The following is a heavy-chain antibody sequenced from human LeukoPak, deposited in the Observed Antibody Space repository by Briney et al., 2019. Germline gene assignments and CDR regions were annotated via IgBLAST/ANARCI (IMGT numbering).Heavy chain of an antibody. V-gene: IGHV4-34*01. CDR1: GGSFSGYY. D-gene: IGHD1-26*01. CDR2: INHSGST. Sequence: SETLALTCAVYGGSFSGYYWSWIRQPPGKGLEWIGEINHSGSTNYNPSLKSRVTISVDTSKNQFSLKLSSVTAADTAVYYCAGSGSYFDYWGQGTLVTVSS. CDR3: AGSGSYFDY. J-gene: IGHJ4*02.